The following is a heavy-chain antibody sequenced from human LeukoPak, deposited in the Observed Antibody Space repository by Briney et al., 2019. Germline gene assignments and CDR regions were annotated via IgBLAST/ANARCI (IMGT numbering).Heavy chain of an antibody. Sequence: PGGSLGLSCAASGFTFSSYSMNWVRQAPGKGLEWVSSISSSSSYIYYADSVKGRFTISRDNAKNSLYLQMNSLRAEDTAVYYCARDHLVDTSDAFDIWGQGTMVTVSS. CDR1: GFTFSSYS. J-gene: IGHJ3*02. CDR2: ISSSSSYI. CDR3: ARDHLVDTSDAFDI. V-gene: IGHV3-21*01. D-gene: IGHD5-18*01.